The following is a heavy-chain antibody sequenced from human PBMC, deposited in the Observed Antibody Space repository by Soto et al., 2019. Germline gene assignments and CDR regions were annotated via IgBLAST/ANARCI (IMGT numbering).Heavy chain of an antibody. CDR1: GFTFSAYP. D-gene: IGHD2-8*01. CDR3: AKGRPPCYINGKDDGTDDF. V-gene: IGHV3-23*01. J-gene: IGHJ4*02. CDR2: ISASGAGA. Sequence: EVYLLESGGGLVQPGGSLRLSCAASGFTFSAYPMTWVRQAPGRGLEWVSGISASGAGAYYADSVKGRFTISRDNFMSAVYLHIDSLRDEDTGVYYCAKGRPPCYINGKDDGTDDFCGQGTLVTVAS.